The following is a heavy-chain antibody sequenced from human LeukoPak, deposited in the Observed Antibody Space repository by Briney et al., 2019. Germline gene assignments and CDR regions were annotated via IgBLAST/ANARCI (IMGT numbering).Heavy chain of an antibody. CDR1: GGYISTYY. CDR3: ARERIATVPEGYNYFDF. CDR2: IFYTGSA. J-gene: IGHJ4*02. Sequence: PSETLSLTCSVSGGYISTYYWSWIRLPPGKGLEWIGYIFYTGSANYNPSLKSRVTISLDTSKNQFSLRLGSVTAADTAVYYCARERIATVPEGYNYFDFWGQGTLVTVSS. V-gene: IGHV4-59*01. D-gene: IGHD5-24*01.